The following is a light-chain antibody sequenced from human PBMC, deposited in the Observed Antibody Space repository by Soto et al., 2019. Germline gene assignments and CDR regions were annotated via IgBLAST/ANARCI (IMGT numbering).Light chain of an antibody. V-gene: IGKV1-9*01. J-gene: IGKJ5*01. CDR1: QGISSS. CDR2: SAS. Sequence: IQLTQSPSSLSASIGDRVTITCRASQGISSSLAWYQQEPGKAPKLLIYSASTLQSGVPSRFSGGFSGTEFTLTISSLQPEDFATYYCQQLYRYPITFGQGTRLEIK. CDR3: QQLYRYPIT.